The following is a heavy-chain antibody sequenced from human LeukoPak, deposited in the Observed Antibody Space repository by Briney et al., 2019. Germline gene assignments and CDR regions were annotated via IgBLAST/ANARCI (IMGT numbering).Heavy chain of an antibody. CDR1: GFTFRSYE. CDR3: ATGGGPGWFGELFRGYFFDY. J-gene: IGHJ4*02. Sequence: GGSLRLSCAASGFTFRSYEMNWVRQAPGKGLEWVSYISSSSSTIYYSDSLKGRFTISRDNAKNSLYLQMNSLRAEDTAVYYCATGGGPGWFGELFRGYFFDYWGQGTLVTVSS. V-gene: IGHV3-48*03. CDR2: ISSSSSTI. D-gene: IGHD3-10*01.